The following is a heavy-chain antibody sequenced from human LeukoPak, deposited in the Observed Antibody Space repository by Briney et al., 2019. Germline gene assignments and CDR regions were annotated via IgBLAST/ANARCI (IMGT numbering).Heavy chain of an antibody. Sequence: SETLSLTCTVSGGSISSYYWSWIRQPAGKGLEWIGRIHTSGSTNYNPTLKSRVTMSVDTSKNQFSLNLSSVTAADTAVYFCARGLPVPAHDAFDIWGQGTMVTVSS. V-gene: IGHV4-4*07. CDR3: ARGLPVPAHDAFDI. CDR2: IHTSGST. J-gene: IGHJ3*02. CDR1: GGSISSYY. D-gene: IGHD2-2*01.